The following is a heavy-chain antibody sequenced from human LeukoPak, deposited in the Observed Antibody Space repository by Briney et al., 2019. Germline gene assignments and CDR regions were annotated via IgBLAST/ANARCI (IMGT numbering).Heavy chain of an antibody. V-gene: IGHV5-51*01. Sequence: GESLQISCQGSGYSFTSYWIGWVRQMPGKGLEWMGIIYPGDSDTRYSPSFQGQVTISADKSISTAYLQWSSLKASDTAMYYCARQPYSSSWYGSAGDWFDPWGQGTLVTVSS. CDR3: ARQPYSSSWYGSAGDWFDP. CDR2: IYPGDSDT. J-gene: IGHJ5*02. CDR1: GYSFTSYW. D-gene: IGHD6-13*01.